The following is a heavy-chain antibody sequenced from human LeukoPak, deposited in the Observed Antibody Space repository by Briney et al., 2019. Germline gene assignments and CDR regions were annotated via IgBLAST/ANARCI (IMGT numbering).Heavy chain of an antibody. CDR1: GFTFSSYG. J-gene: IGHJ4*02. Sequence: GGTLRLSCAASGFTFSSYGMRWVRPPPGRGREWVSAISGSGGSTYYADSVKGRFTLSRDNSKNTLYLQMNSLRAEDTAVYYCARDGGSSWYFDYWGQGTLVTVSS. V-gene: IGHV3-23*01. D-gene: IGHD6-13*01. CDR2: ISGSGGST. CDR3: ARDGGSSWYFDY.